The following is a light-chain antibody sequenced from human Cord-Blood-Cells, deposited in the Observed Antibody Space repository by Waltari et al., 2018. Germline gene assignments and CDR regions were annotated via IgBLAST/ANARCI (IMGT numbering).Light chain of an antibody. CDR1: QSVSSN. CDR2: GAS. V-gene: IGKV3-15*01. Sequence: EIVMTQSPATLLVSPWERATLSCRASQSVSSNLAWYRQKPGQAPRLLIYGASTRATGIPARFSGSGSGTEFTLTISSLQSEDFAVYYCQQYNNWPETFGQGTKVEIK. J-gene: IGKJ1*01. CDR3: QQYNNWPET.